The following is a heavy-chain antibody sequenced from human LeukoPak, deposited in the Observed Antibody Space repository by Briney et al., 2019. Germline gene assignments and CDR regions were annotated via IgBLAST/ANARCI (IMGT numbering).Heavy chain of an antibody. J-gene: IGHJ6*02. Sequence: PGGSLRLSCAASGFTFSSYAMSWVRQAPGKGLEWVAVIWYDGSNKYYADSVKGRFTISRDNSKNTLYLQMNSQRAEDTAVYYCARSPPIALRFLEWLASSYYGMDVWGQGTTVTVSS. CDR3: ARSPPIALRFLEWLASSYYGMDV. CDR1: GFTFSSYA. V-gene: IGHV3-33*08. D-gene: IGHD3-3*01. CDR2: IWYDGSNK.